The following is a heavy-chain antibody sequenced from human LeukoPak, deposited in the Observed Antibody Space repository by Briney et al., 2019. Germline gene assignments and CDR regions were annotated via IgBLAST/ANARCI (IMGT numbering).Heavy chain of an antibody. J-gene: IGHJ4*02. CDR3: ARNDSSGYFDY. V-gene: IGHV4-38-2*01. Sequence: SETLSLTCAVSDYSISSGNYWGWIRQPPGEGLEWIGSVYHSGSTHYSPSLKSRVTIAVDTSKNQFSLKLSSVTAADTAVYYCARNDSSGYFDYWGQGTLVTVSS. CDR1: DYSISSGNY. CDR2: VYHSGST. D-gene: IGHD3-22*01.